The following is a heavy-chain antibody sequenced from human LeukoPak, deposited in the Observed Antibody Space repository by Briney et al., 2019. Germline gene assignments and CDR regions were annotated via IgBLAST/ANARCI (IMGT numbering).Heavy chain of an antibody. CDR3: GVTNHNPSRKCRVTISVDTSKHQSSLKLSSVTAADTAGYYCARDMGPGYSSGWYSIDY. V-gene: IGHV4-59*01. CDR2: IYSNGST. Sequence: SETLSLTCTVSGGSISSYYWSWIRQPPGQGLEWIGYIYSNGSTNYNPYPKSRVTISVNTTTNQSSLKLCSVPAADTAVYYSGVTNHNPSRKCRVTISVDTSKHQSSLKLSSVTAADTAGYYCARDMGPGYSSGWYSIDYWGQGTLVTVSS. D-gene: IGHD3-10*01. J-gene: IGHJ4*02. CDR1: GGSISSYY.